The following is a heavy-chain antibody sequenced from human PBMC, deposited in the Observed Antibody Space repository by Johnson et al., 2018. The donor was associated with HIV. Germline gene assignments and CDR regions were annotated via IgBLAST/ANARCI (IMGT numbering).Heavy chain of an antibody. Sequence: VQLVESGGGLVQPGGSLRLSCAASGFTFSSYAMSWVRQAPGKGLEWVSAIGTAGDTYYPGSVKGRFTISRDNAKNTLYLQMNSLRAEDTAVYYCARDGAADNAFDIWGQGTMVTVSS. J-gene: IGHJ3*02. CDR2: IGTAGDT. V-gene: IGHV3-23*04. D-gene: IGHD3-16*01. CDR3: ARDGAADNAFDI. CDR1: GFTFSSYA.